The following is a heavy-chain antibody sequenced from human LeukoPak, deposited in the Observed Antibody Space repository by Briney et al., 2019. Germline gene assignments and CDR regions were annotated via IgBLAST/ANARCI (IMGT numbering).Heavy chain of an antibody. V-gene: IGHV4-61*02. J-gene: IGHJ4*02. Sequence: SETLSPTCTVTGGSISSGSYYWSWIRQPAGKGLEWIGRIYTSGSTNYNPSLKSRVTISVDTSKNQFSLKLSSVTAADTAVYYCARGSALAVAGAVDYWGQGTLVTVSS. CDR3: ARGSALAVAGAVDY. CDR2: IYTSGST. D-gene: IGHD6-19*01. CDR1: GGSISSGSYY.